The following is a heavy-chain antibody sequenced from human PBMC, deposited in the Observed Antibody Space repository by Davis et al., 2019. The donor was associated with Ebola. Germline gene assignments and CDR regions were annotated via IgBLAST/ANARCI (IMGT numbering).Heavy chain of an antibody. Sequence: MPSETLSLTCTVSGGSISSYYWSWIRQPPGKGLEWIGYIYYSGSTNYNPSLKSRVTISVDMSKNQFSLKLSSVTAADTAVYYCARRRSWFDPWGQGTLVTVSS. V-gene: IGHV4-59*01. CDR3: ARRRSWFDP. CDR1: GGSISSYY. J-gene: IGHJ5*02. CDR2: IYYSGST.